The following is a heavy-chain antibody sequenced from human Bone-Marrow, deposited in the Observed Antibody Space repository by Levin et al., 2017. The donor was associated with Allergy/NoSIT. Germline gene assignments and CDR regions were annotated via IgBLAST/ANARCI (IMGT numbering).Heavy chain of an antibody. D-gene: IGHD2-15*01. CDR2: IWYDGSNK. V-gene: IGHV3-33*01. J-gene: IGHJ6*02. CDR1: GFTFSSYG. Sequence: PGGSLRLSCAASGFTFSSYGMHWVRQAPGKGLEWVAVIWYDGSNKYYADSVKGRFTISRDNSKNTLYLQMNSLRAEDTAVYYCARCRVVAVPRGDYGMDGWGQGTTVTVSS. CDR3: ARCRVVAVPRGDYGMDG.